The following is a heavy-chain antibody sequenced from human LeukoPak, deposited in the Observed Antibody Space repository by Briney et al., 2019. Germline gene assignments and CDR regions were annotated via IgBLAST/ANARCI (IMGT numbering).Heavy chain of an antibody. V-gene: IGHV4-61*02. D-gene: IGHD3-10*01. J-gene: IGHJ6*03. CDR3: AREISGTYYNPLGYMDV. CDR1: GGSISGGGYY. CDR2: IFTSGIA. Sequence: SETLSLTCTVSGGSISGGGYYWSWIRQHPGKGLEWIGRIFTSGIANYNPSLKSRVTMSVDTSKNQFSLNLSSVTAADTAVYYCAREISGTYYNPLGYMDVWGKGTTVTVSS.